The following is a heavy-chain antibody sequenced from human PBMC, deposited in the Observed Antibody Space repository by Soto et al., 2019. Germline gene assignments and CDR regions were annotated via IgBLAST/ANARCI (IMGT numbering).Heavy chain of an antibody. D-gene: IGHD3-16*01. Sequence: ASVKVSCKASGGTFSSYSISWVRQAPGQGLEWMGRIIPNLGIANYAQKFQGRVTITADKSTSTAYMELSCLSSEVSSLYYSARCSRFAAVSVGARYDFDYWGQGTLVTVSS. CDR2: IIPNLGIA. CDR1: GGTFSSYS. V-gene: IGHV1-69*02. J-gene: IGHJ4*02. CDR3: ARCSRFAAVSVGARYDFDY.